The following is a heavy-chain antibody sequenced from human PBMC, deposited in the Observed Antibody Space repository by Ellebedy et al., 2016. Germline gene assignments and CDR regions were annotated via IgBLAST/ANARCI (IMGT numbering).Heavy chain of an antibody. CDR3: NTGATNGDP. CDR1: GFTFSNAW. D-gene: IGHD2-8*01. J-gene: IGHJ4*02. CDR2: IKRNHDGGTT. Sequence: GGSLRLSCAASFSGFTFSNAWMSWVRQAPGKGLEWVGRIKRNHDGGTTDYGAPVKGRFTISRDDSKNTLYLQMNSLKTEDTAVYYCNTGATNGDPWGQGTLVTVSS. V-gene: IGHV3-15*01.